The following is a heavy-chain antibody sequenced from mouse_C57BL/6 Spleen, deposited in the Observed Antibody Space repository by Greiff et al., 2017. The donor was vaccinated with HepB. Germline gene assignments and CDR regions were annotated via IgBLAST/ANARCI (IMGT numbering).Heavy chain of an antibody. D-gene: IGHD2-4*01. J-gene: IGHJ4*01. V-gene: IGHV5-17*01. CDR1: GFTFSDYG. CDR3: ARFYDYRAMDY. Sequence: VQLKESGGGLVKPGGSLKLSCAASGFTFSDYGMHWVRQAPEKGLEWVAYISSGSSTIYYADTVKGRFTISRDNAKNTLFLQMTSLRSEDTAMYYCARFYDYRAMDYWGQGTSVTVSS. CDR2: ISSGSSTI.